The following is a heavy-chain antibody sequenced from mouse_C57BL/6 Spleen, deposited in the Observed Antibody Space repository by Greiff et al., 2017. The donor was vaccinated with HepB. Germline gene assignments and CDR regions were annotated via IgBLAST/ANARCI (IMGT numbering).Heavy chain of an antibody. CDR2: IDPSDSET. CDR1: GYTFTSYW. V-gene: IGHV1-52*01. Sequence: QVQLQQPGAELVRPGSSVKLSCKASGYTFTSYWLHWVKQRPIQGLEWIGNIDPSDSETHYNQKFKDKATLTVDKSSSTAYMQLSSLTAEDSAVYYVARDYGNSYYAMDYWGQGTSVTVSS. CDR3: ARDYGNSYYAMDY. J-gene: IGHJ4*01. D-gene: IGHD2-1*01.